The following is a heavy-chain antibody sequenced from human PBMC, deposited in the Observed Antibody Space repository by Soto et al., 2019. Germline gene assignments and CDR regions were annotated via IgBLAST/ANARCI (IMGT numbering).Heavy chain of an antibody. Sequence: PGGSLRLSCAASGFTFSSYGMHWVRQAPGKGLEWVAAISYDGSNLYYIDSVKGRFTISRDKSKYTLYLQMNSLRAEDTAVYYCARDRDTYGLNFFDHWGQGTLVTVSS. CDR3: ARDRDTYGLNFFDH. CDR2: ISYDGSNL. CDR1: GFTFSSYG. D-gene: IGHD5-18*01. J-gene: IGHJ4*02. V-gene: IGHV3-30*03.